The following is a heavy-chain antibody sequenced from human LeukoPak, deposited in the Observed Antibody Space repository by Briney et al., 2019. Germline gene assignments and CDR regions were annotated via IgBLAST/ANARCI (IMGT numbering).Heavy chain of an antibody. D-gene: IGHD1-26*01. CDR3: TRGRSGTWPWYFDD. Sequence: AGGSLRLSCAASGFTFSSYEMNWVRQAPGKGLEWVSYISSSGSTIYYADSVKGRFTISRDNAKNSLYLQLNSLKTEDTAVYYCTRGRSGTWPWYFDDWGQGTLVTVSS. CDR2: ISSSGSTI. V-gene: IGHV3-48*03. CDR1: GFTFSSYE. J-gene: IGHJ4*02.